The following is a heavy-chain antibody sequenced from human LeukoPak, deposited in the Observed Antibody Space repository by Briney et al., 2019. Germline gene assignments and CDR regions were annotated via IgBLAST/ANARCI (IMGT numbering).Heavy chain of an antibody. CDR2: IIPIFGTA. J-gene: IGHJ4*02. D-gene: IGHD3-10*01. V-gene: IGHV1-69*05. Sequence: EASVKVSCKASGGTFSSYAISWVRQAPGQGLEWMGRIIPIFGTANYAQKFQGRVTITTDESTSTAYMELSSLRSEDTAVYYCARDSGEGDFDYWGQGTLVTVSS. CDR1: GGTFSSYA. CDR3: ARDSGEGDFDY.